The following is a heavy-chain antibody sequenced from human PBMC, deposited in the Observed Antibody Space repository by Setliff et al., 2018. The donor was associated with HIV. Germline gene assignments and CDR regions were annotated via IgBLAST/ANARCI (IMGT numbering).Heavy chain of an antibody. J-gene: IGHJ3*02. CDR3: VRRNSGWYDAFDI. Sequence: SETLSLTCAVYGGSFSGYCWSWIRQPPGKGLEWIGEINHSGRTKYNPSLKSRVTTSVDTSKNQFSLRLSSVTAADTAVYYCVRRNSGWYDAFDIWGQGTMVTVSS. V-gene: IGHV4-34*01. CDR1: GGSFSGYC. CDR2: INHSGRT. D-gene: IGHD6-19*01.